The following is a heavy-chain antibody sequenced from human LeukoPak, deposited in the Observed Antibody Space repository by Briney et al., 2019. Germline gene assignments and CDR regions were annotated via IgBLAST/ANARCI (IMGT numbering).Heavy chain of an antibody. CDR1: GFTFSSYW. Sequence: GGSLRLSCAASGFTFSSYWMSWVRQAPGKGLEWVANIKQDGSEKYYVDSVKGRFTISRDTAKNSLYLQMNSLRAEDTAVYYCARDLRGSGWYFDYWGQGTLVTVSS. CDR3: ARDLRGSGWYFDY. J-gene: IGHJ4*02. V-gene: IGHV3-7*01. CDR2: IKQDGSEK. D-gene: IGHD6-19*01.